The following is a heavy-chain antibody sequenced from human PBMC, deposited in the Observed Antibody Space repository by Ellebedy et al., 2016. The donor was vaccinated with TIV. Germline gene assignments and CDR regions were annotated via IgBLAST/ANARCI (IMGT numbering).Heavy chain of an antibody. CDR3: AKDRFSSARYGGYFDY. V-gene: IGHV3-23*01. Sequence: PGGSLRLSCAASGFTFSSYAMSWVRQAPGKGLKWVSAISGSGDSPHYADSVKGRFTISRDTSKNTLYLKMNSLRAEDTAVYYCAKDRFSSARYGGYFDYWGQGTLVTVSS. CDR2: ISGSGDSP. J-gene: IGHJ4*02. CDR1: GFTFSSYA. D-gene: IGHD6-19*01.